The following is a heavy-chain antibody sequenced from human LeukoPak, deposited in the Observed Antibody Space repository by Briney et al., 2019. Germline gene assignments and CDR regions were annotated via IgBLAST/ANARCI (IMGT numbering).Heavy chain of an antibody. Sequence: ASVKVSCKASGYTFTSYGISWVRQAPGQGLEWMVWISAYNGNTNYAQKLQGRVTMTTDTSTSTAYMELRSLRSDDTAVYYCARDPGYYDFWSGPPYYFDYWGQGTLVTVSS. J-gene: IGHJ4*02. V-gene: IGHV1-18*01. D-gene: IGHD3-3*01. CDR2: ISAYNGNT. CDR1: GYTFTSYG. CDR3: ARDPGYYDFWSGPPYYFDY.